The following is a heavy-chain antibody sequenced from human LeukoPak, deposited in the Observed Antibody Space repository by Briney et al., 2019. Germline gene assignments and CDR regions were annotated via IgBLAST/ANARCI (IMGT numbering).Heavy chain of an antibody. CDR1: GGSISSTNW. J-gene: IGHJ6*03. Sequence: SGTLSLTCAVSGGSISSTNWWSWVRQPPGKGLEWIGYISYSGSTNYNPSLKSRVTISVDTSKNQFSLKLSSVTAADTAVYYCAGGYKYAYYNYYYMDVWGKGTTVTVSS. V-gene: IGHV4-4*02. CDR3: AGGYKYAYYNYYYMDV. CDR2: ISYSGST. D-gene: IGHD5-24*01.